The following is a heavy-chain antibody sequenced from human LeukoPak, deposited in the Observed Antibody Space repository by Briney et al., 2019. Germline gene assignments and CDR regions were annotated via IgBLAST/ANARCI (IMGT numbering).Heavy chain of an antibody. V-gene: IGHV4-39*01. CDR3: VGSPGGYYDSSNGFDY. D-gene: IGHD3-22*01. CDR1: GGSISSSSYY. CDR2: TYYSGST. Sequence: SETLSLTCTVSGGSISSSSYYWGWIRQPPGKGLEWIGSTYYSGSTYYNPSLKSRVTISVDTSKNQFSLKLSSVTAADTAVYYCVGSPGGYYDSSNGFDYWGQGTLVTVSS. J-gene: IGHJ4*02.